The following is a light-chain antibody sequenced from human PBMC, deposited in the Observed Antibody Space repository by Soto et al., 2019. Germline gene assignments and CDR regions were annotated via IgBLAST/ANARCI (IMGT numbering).Light chain of an antibody. CDR3: CSYAGSSTFYG. V-gene: IGLV2-23*02. CDR1: SSDVGSYKF. J-gene: IGLJ1*01. Sequence: QSVLTQPASVSGSPGQSITISCTGTSSDVGSYKFVSWYHQHPGKAPKLMIYEVSKRPSGVSNRFSGSKSGNTASLTISGLQAEDEADYYGCSYAGSSTFYGFGTGSKVTVL. CDR2: EVS.